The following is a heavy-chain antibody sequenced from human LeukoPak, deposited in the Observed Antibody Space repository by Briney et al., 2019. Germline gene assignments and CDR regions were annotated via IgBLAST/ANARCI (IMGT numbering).Heavy chain of an antibody. CDR2: IYSGGST. D-gene: IGHD3-3*01. CDR1: GFTVSGDY. Sequence: GGSLRLSCEVSGFTVSGDYMSWVRQAPGKGLEWVSVIYSGGSTYYADSVKGRFAISRDNSKNTLYLQMNSLRADDTAVYYCARHDWFDPWGQGTLVTVSS. CDR3: ARHDWFDP. V-gene: IGHV3-53*01. J-gene: IGHJ5*02.